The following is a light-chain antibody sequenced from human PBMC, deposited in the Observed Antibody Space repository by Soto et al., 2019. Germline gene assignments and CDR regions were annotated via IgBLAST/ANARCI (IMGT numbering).Light chain of an antibody. Sequence: DIQMTQSPSTLSASVGDRVTITCRASQNIRSWLAWYQQKPGKAPELLIYSASGLESGVPSRFSRSRSGTEFTLTISSLQPDDFATYYCQEYNGNSGLTFGGGTKVEIK. CDR2: SAS. V-gene: IGKV1-5*03. CDR1: QNIRSW. CDR3: QEYNGNSGLT. J-gene: IGKJ4*01.